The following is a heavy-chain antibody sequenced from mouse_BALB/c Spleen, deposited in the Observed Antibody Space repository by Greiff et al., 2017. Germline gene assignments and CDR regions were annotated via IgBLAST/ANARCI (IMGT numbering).Heavy chain of an antibody. Sequence: EVMLVESGGDLVKPGGSLKLSCAASGFTFSSYGMSWVRQTPDKRLEWVATISSGGSYTYYPDSVKGRFTISRDNAKNTLYLQMSSLKSEDTAMYYCERAGVDSSGYCFAYWGQGTLVTVSA. CDR1: GFTFSSYG. D-gene: IGHD3-2*01. CDR2: ISSGGSYT. V-gene: IGHV5-6*01. CDR3: ERAGVDSSGYCFAY. J-gene: IGHJ3*01.